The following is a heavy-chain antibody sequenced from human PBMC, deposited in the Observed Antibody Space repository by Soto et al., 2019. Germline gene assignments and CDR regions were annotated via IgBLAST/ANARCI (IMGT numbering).Heavy chain of an antibody. D-gene: IGHD3-10*01. CDR3: ARDLSYSSGH. CDR2: SYHSGST. Sequence: QVQLQESGPGLVKPSGTLSLTCAVSGGSISSVNWWSWVRQPPGRGLEWIGESYHSGSTNYNPSLKNRVTISVDKSKNQFSLKLSSVTAADTAVYYCARDLSYSSGHWGQGTLVTVSS. V-gene: IGHV4-4*02. J-gene: IGHJ4*02. CDR1: GGSISSVNW.